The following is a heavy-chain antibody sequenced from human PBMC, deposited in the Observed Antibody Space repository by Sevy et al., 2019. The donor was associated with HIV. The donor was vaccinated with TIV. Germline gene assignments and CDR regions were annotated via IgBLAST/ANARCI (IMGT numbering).Heavy chain of an antibody. Sequence: GGSLRLSCAASGFTFSSYSMNWVRQAPGKGLEWVSSISSSSSYIYYADSVKGRFTISRDNAKNSLYLQMNSLRAEDTAVYYCARVGERRYYDFWSGYKWFDPWGQGTLVTVSS. V-gene: IGHV3-21*01. J-gene: IGHJ5*02. CDR2: ISSSSSYI. CDR1: GFTFSSYS. CDR3: ARVGERRYYDFWSGYKWFDP. D-gene: IGHD3-3*01.